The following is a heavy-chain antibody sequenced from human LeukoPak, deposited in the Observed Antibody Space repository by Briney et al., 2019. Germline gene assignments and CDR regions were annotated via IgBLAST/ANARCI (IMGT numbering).Heavy chain of an antibody. J-gene: IGHJ3*02. Sequence: GGSLRLSCAASGFTFDDYAMYWVRQAPGKGLEWVSGISWNSGSIGYADSVKGRFTISRDNAKNSLYLQMNSLRDEDTALYYCAKGIVGATEVAFDIWGQGTMVTVSS. CDR2: ISWNSGSI. V-gene: IGHV3-9*01. CDR3: AKGIVGATEVAFDI. CDR1: GFTFDDYA. D-gene: IGHD1-26*01.